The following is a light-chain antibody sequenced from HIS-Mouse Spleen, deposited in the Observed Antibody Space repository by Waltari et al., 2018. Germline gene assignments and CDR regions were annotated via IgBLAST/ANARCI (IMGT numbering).Light chain of an antibody. V-gene: IGLV3-21*03. CDR2: VDS. CDR1: NIGSKS. Sequence: SYVLTQPHSVSVAPGKTARITCGGNNIGSKSVQGYQQTPGQAPVLVVYVDSDRPSGIPERFSGSNSGNTATLTISRVEAGDEADYYCQVWDSSSDHVVFGGGTKLTVL. J-gene: IGLJ2*01. CDR3: QVWDSSSDHVV.